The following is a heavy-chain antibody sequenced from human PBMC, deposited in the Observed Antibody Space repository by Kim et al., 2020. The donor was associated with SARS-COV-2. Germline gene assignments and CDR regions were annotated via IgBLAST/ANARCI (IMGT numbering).Heavy chain of an antibody. CDR2: IYYSGST. V-gene: IGHV4-39*07. Sequence: SETLSLTCTVSGGSISSSSYYWGWIRQPPGKGLEWIGSIYYSGSTYYNPSLKSRVTISVDTPKNQFSLKLSSVTAADTAVYYCARGDLSWLMKRNSAIDYWGQGTLITVSS. CDR1: GGSISSSSYY. CDR3: ARGDLSWLMKRNSAIDY. J-gene: IGHJ4*02. D-gene: IGHD3-9*01.